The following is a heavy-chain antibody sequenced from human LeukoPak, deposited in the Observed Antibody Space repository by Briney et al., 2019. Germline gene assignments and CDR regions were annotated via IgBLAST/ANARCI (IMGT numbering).Heavy chain of an antibody. J-gene: IGHJ4*02. CDR3: ARWGFTRYCSGGSCYGGDY. CDR2: IYGSGST. D-gene: IGHD2-15*01. Sequence: SEDLSLTCTVSGCSISSGGYYWSWIRQHSGKGLEWIGFIYGSGSTYYKSSLKSRVTISVDTSKNQFSLKLTSVTAADTAVYYCARWGFTRYCSGGSCYGGDYWGQGTLVTVSS. CDR1: GCSISSGGYY. V-gene: IGHV4-31*03.